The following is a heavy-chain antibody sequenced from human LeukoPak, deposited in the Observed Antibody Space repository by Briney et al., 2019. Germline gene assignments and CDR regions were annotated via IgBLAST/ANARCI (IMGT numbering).Heavy chain of an antibody. Sequence: GGSLRLPCAASGFTLSGYAMSWVRQAPGKGLEWVSIISGAGGSTYYADSAKGRFTISRDNSKNTRYLQMNSLRAEDTAVYYCANVTGDSTNPIFHGCWGQGALVTVSS. J-gene: IGHJ4*02. D-gene: IGHD7-27*01. CDR1: GFTLSGYA. CDR3: ANVTGDSTNPIFHGC. CDR2: ISGAGGST. V-gene: IGHV3-23*01.